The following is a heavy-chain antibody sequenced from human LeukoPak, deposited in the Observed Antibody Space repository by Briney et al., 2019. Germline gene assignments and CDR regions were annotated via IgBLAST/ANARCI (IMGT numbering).Heavy chain of an antibody. Sequence: PGGSLRLSCAASGFTFSSYGMHWVRQAPGKGLEWVAVISYDGSNKYYAVSVKGRFTISRDNSKNTLYLQMNSLRAEDTAVYYCAKGVHSNYDPYYYYYGMDVWGQGTTVTVSS. D-gene: IGHD4-11*01. V-gene: IGHV3-30*18. J-gene: IGHJ6*02. CDR3: AKGVHSNYDPYYYYYGMDV. CDR1: GFTFSSYG. CDR2: ISYDGSNK.